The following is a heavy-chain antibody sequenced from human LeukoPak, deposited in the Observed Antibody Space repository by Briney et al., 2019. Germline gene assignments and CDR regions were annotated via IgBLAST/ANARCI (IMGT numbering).Heavy chain of an antibody. CDR2: INPNSGVT. D-gene: IGHD1-7*01. CDR1: GYTFIDYF. V-gene: IGHV1-2*02. J-gene: IGHJ3*02. Sequence: ASVKVSCKASGYTFIDYFIHWMRQTPGQGLEWLGWINPNSGVTRYAQKFQDRVTMTRDTAAYMELSSLKSDDTAMYYCVRAVSGTLGGAFDIGGQGTAVTVSS. CDR3: VRAVSGTLGGAFDI.